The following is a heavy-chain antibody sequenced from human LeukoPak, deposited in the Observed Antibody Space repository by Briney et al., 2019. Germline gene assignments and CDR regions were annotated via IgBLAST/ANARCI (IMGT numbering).Heavy chain of an antibody. Sequence: GGSLRLSCAASGFTFSSYWMSWVRQAPGKGLEWVANIKQDGSEKYYVDSVKGRFTISRDNAKNSLYLQMNSLRDEDTAVYYCARAPPPYCGGDCYFGYFDYWGQGTLVTVSS. J-gene: IGHJ4*02. D-gene: IGHD2-21*02. V-gene: IGHV3-7*04. CDR2: IKQDGSEK. CDR1: GFTFSSYW. CDR3: ARAPPPYCGGDCYFGYFDY.